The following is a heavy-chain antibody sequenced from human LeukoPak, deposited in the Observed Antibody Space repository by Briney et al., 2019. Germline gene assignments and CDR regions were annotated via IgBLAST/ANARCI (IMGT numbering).Heavy chain of an antibody. Sequence: GGSLTLSCAASGFTFSNFWMAWVSQAPAKGQECVANIKQGGSEKYHVDSVKGRFTISRDNAKNSLFLEMNSLRAEDTAVYYCARDPRSAGRYNCFDPWGQGTLVTVSS. V-gene: IGHV3-7*03. J-gene: IGHJ5*02. CDR2: IKQGGSEK. D-gene: IGHD2-15*01. CDR1: GFTFSNFW. CDR3: ARDPRSAGRYNCFDP.